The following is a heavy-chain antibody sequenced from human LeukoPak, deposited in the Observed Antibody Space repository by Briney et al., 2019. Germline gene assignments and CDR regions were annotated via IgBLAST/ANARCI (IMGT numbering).Heavy chain of an antibody. V-gene: IGHV3-7*01. D-gene: IGHD3-3*01. Sequence: GGSLRLSCAASGFTFSSYWMSWVRQAPGKGLEWVANIKQDGSEKYYVDSVKGRFTISRDNAKNSLYLQMNSLRAEDTAVYYCARVSTVLRFLEWDPPGMYDYWGQGTLVTVSS. CDR1: GFTFSSYW. J-gene: IGHJ4*02. CDR2: IKQDGSEK. CDR3: ARVSTVLRFLEWDPPGMYDY.